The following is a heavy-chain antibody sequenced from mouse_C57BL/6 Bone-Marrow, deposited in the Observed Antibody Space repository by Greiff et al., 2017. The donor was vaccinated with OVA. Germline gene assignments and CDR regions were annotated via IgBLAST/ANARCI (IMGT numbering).Heavy chain of an antibody. Sequence: QVQLQQPGAELVKPGASVKMSCKASGYTFTSYWITWVKQRPGQGLEWIGDIYPGSGSTNYNEKFKSKATLTVDTSSSTAYMQLSSLTSEDSAVYYCAKACITTVVAPYFDVWGTGTTVTVSS. CDR1: GYTFTSYW. D-gene: IGHD1-1*01. J-gene: IGHJ1*03. CDR3: AKACITTVVAPYFDV. V-gene: IGHV1-55*01. CDR2: IYPGSGST.